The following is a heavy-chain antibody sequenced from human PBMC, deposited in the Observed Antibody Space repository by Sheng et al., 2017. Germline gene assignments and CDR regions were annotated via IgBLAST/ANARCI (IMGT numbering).Heavy chain of an antibody. D-gene: IGHD3-3*01. V-gene: IGHV3-23*04. CDR1: GLSFSAYV. CDR3: MADSGGYY. Sequence: EVQVVESGGGLIQPGGSLRLSCATSGLSFSAYVMTWVRQPPGKGLEWVSDINPGGDITYYADSVKGRFSMSRDNSKGTVYLQMSSLRAEDSARYYCMADSGGYYWGQGTLVTVSS. J-gene: IGHJ4*02. CDR2: INPGGDIT.